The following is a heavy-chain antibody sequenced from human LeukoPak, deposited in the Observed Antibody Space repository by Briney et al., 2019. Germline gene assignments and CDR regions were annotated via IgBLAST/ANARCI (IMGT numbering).Heavy chain of an antibody. CDR3: ATHYYGSGSNDY. D-gene: IGHD3-10*01. J-gene: IGHJ4*02. Sequence: ASVKVSCKASGYTFTSYDINWVRQATGQGLEWMGWMNPNSGNTGYAQKFQGRVTMTRNTSISTAYMELSSLRSEDTAVYYCATHYYGSGSNDYWGQGTLVTVSS. CDR1: GYTFTSYD. CDR2: MNPNSGNT. V-gene: IGHV1-8*01.